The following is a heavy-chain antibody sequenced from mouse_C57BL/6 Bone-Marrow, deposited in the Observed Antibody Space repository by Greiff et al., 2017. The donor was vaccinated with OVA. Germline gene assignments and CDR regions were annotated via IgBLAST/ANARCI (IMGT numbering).Heavy chain of an antibody. CDR3: TREFHYYGSRDWYFDV. D-gene: IGHD1-1*01. Sequence: EVQVVESGEGLVKPGGSLKLSCAASGFTFSSYAMSWVRQTPEKRLEWVAYISSGGDYIYYADTVKGRFTISRDNARNTLYLQMSSLKSEDTAMYYCTREFHYYGSRDWYFDVWGTGTTVTVSS. V-gene: IGHV5-9-1*02. CDR2: ISSGGDYI. J-gene: IGHJ1*03. CDR1: GFTFSSYA.